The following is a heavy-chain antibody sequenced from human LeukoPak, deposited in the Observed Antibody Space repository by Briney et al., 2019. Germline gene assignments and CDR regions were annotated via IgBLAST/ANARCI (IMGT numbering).Heavy chain of an antibody. D-gene: IGHD3-10*01. Sequence: SETLSLTCAVYGGSFSGYYWSWIRQPPGKGLEWIGEINHSGSTNYNPSLKSRVTISVDTSKNQFSLKLSSVTAADTAVYYCARAGSEYWGRGTLVTVSS. CDR3: ARAGSEY. J-gene: IGHJ4*02. V-gene: IGHV4-34*01. CDR2: INHSGST. CDR1: GGSFSGYY.